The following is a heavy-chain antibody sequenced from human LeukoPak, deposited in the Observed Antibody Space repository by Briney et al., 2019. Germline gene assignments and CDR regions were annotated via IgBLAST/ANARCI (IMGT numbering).Heavy chain of an antibody. J-gene: IGHJ4*02. Sequence: GGSLRLSCAASGFTFSSYAMSWVRQAPGKGLEWVSAISGSGGSTYYADSVKGRFTISRDNSKNTLYLQMNSLRAEDTAVSYCAAPTTLRHFDYWGQGTLVTVSS. V-gene: IGHV3-23*01. CDR1: GFTFSSYA. D-gene: IGHD1-1*01. CDR2: ISGSGGST. CDR3: AAPTTLRHFDY.